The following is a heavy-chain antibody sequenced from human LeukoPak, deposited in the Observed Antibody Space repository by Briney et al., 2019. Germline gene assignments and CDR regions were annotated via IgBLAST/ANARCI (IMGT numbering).Heavy chain of an antibody. Sequence: SVKVSCKASGGTFSSYAISWVRQAPGQGLEWMGGIIPIFGTANYAQKFQGRVTITADESTSTAYMELSSLRSEDTAVYYCARGNGYFDWLLANYWGQGTLVNVSS. CDR2: IIPIFGTA. CDR3: ARGNGYFDWLLANY. CDR1: GGTFSSYA. V-gene: IGHV1-69*13. J-gene: IGHJ4*02. D-gene: IGHD3-9*01.